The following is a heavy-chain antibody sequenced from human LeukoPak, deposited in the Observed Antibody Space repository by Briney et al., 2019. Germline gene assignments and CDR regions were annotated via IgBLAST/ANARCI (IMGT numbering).Heavy chain of an antibody. D-gene: IGHD2-15*01. V-gene: IGHV3-23*01. CDR3: AKGRRGYYFDY. CDR1: GFTFSSDA. CDR2: ISGSGGST. J-gene: IGHJ4*02. Sequence: GGSLRLSCAASGFTFSSDAMCWVRQAPGKGLEWVSAISGSGGSTYYADSVKGRFTISRDNSKNTLYLQMDSLRAEDTAVYYCAKGRRGYYFDYWGQGTLVTVSS.